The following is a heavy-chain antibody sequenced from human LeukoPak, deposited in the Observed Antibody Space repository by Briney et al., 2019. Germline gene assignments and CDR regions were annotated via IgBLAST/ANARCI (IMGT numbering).Heavy chain of an antibody. CDR3: AKGSRHSSGWFFDY. J-gene: IGHJ4*02. D-gene: IGHD6-19*01. V-gene: IGHV3-9*01. CDR1: GFTFDDYA. Sequence: GGSLRLSCAASGFTFDDYAMNWVGQAPGKGLEWVSGISWNSGSIGYADSVKGRFTISRDNAKNSLYLQMNSLRAEDTALYYCAKGSRHSSGWFFDYWGQGTLVTVSS. CDR2: ISWNSGSI.